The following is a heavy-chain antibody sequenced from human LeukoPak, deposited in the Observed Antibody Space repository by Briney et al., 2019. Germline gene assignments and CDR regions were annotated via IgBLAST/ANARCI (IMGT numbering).Heavy chain of an antibody. V-gene: IGHV3-15*01. Sequence: PGGSLRLSCAASGFTFSKVSMSWVRQAPGKGLEWVGRIKSKTDGGTIDYAAPVKGRITISRDDSKDTLFLQMNSLKTEDTAVYYCTTDLSELDDSGYYAKYFHHWGQGTLVSVSS. CDR2: IKSKTDGGTI. CDR1: GFTFSKVS. D-gene: IGHD3-22*01. J-gene: IGHJ1*01. CDR3: TTDLSELDDSGYYAKYFHH.